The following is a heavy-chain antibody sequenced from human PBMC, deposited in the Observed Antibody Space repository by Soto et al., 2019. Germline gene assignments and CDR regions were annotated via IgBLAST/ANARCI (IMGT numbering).Heavy chain of an antibody. V-gene: IGHV3-11*06. D-gene: IGHD3-22*01. Sequence: QVQLVESGGGLVKPGGSLRLSCAVSGFTVSDHYMTWIRQAPGTGLEWVSYISGSGTYTNYADSGNGRFIISRDIAQNSLWLQINSLRAEDTAVYYCARSSGLRQVVGYKYGLDVWGQGTAVTVSS. CDR3: ARSSGLRQVVGYKYGLDV. J-gene: IGHJ6*02. CDR1: GFTVSDHY. CDR2: ISGSGTYT.